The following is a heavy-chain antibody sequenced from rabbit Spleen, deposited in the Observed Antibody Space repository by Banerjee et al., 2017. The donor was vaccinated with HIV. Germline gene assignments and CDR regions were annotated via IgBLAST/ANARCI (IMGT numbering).Heavy chain of an antibody. CDR2: IETGSSGFT. Sequence: VESGGALVKPGASLTLTCIASGVSFGGDSYMCWVRQAPGKGLEWIACIETGSSGFTYFASWAKGRFTISKPSSTTVTLQMTSLTAADTATYFCARDAGTSFSTYGMDLWGQGTLVTVS. V-gene: IGHV1S40*01. D-gene: IGHD8-1*01. CDR1: GVSFGGDSY. CDR3: ARDAGTSFSTYGMDL. J-gene: IGHJ6*01.